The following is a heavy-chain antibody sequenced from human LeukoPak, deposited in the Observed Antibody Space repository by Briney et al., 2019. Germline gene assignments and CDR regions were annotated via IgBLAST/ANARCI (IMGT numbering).Heavy chain of an antibody. J-gene: IGHJ4*02. CDR3: ARHLPITGTRLYYFDY. CDR1: GGSISSGSYY. D-gene: IGHD1-20*01. CDR2: IYYSGST. Sequence: SETLSLTCTVPGGSISSGSYYWSWIRQPPGKGLEWIGYIYYSGSTNYNPSLKSRVTISVDTSKNQFSLKLSSVTAADTAVYYCARHLPITGTRLYYFDYWGQGTLVTVSS. V-gene: IGHV4-61*01.